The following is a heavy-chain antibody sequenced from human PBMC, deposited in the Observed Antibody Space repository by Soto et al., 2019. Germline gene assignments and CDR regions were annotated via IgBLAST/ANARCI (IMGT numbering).Heavy chain of an antibody. D-gene: IGHD4-17*01. Sequence: PSETLSLTCTVSGGSISSSSYYWGWIRQPPGKGLEWIGSIYYSGSTYYNPSLKSRVTISVDTSKNQFSLKLSSVTAADTAVYYCARHRGNGDYLRYYYGMDVWGQGTTVTVSS. V-gene: IGHV4-39*01. J-gene: IGHJ6*02. CDR1: GGSISSSSYY. CDR3: ARHRGNGDYLRYYYGMDV. CDR2: IYYSGST.